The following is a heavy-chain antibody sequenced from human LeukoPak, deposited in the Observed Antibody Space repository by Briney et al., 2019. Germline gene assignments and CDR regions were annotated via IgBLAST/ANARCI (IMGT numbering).Heavy chain of an antibody. CDR2: IKSKTDGGTT. V-gene: IGHV3-15*01. CDR3: TTDPGDSSPDY. Sequence: PGGSLRLSCAASGFTFSNAWMCWVRQAPGKRLEWVGRIKSKTDGGTTDYAAPVKGRFTISRDDSKNTLYLQMNSLKTEDTAVYYCTTDPGDSSPDYWGQGTLVTVSS. CDR1: GFTFSNAW. J-gene: IGHJ4*02. D-gene: IGHD3-22*01.